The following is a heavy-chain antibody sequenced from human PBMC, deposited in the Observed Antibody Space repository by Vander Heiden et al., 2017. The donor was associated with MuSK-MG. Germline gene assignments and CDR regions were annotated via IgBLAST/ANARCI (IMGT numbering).Heavy chain of an antibody. CDR2: IIPIFGIA. CDR1: GGTFSSYA. J-gene: IGHJ6*02. D-gene: IGHD3-9*01. Sequence: QVQLVQSGAEVKKPGSSVKVSCKASGGTFSSYAISWVRQAPGQGLEWMGGIIPIFGIANYAQKFQGRVTITADKSTSTAYMELSSLRSEDTAVYYCARVSPPMYYDILTGYWGTSMDVWGQGTTVTVSS. V-gene: IGHV1-69*17. CDR3: ARVSPPMYYDILTGYWGTSMDV.